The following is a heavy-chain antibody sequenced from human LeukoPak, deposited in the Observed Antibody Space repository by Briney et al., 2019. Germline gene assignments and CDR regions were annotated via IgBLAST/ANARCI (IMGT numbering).Heavy chain of an antibody. V-gene: IGHV1-2*02. Sequence: ASVRVSCKASGYTVTGYYMHWVRQAPGQGLEWRGWINPNSGGTNYAQKFQGRVTMTRDTSISTAYMELSRLRSDDTAVYYCARDRPNCSSTSCHYDYGMDVWGQGTTVTVSS. CDR1: GYTVTGYY. CDR2: INPNSGGT. D-gene: IGHD2-2*01. CDR3: ARDRPNCSSTSCHYDYGMDV. J-gene: IGHJ6*02.